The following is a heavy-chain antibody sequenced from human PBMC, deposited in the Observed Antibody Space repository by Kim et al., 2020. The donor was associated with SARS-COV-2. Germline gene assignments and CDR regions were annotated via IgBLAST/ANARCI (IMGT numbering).Heavy chain of an antibody. CDR3: ARAGIHSYFYAMDV. D-gene: IGHD1-20*01. V-gene: IGHV4-39*01. Sequence: NTALNSRVTISVDTSKNQFSLELSDVTAADTAMYYCARAGIHSYFYAMDVWGQGTAVTVSS. J-gene: IGHJ6*02.